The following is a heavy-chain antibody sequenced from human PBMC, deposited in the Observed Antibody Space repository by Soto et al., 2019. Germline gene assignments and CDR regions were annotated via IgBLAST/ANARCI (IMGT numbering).Heavy chain of an antibody. V-gene: IGHV4-59*01. D-gene: IGHD3-3*01. CDR2: IYYSGST. CDR1: GGSISSYY. J-gene: IGHJ6*02. Sequence: SETLSLTCTVSGGSISSYYWSWIRQPPGKGLEWIVYIYYSGSTNYNPSLKSRVTISVDTSKNQFSLKLSSVTAADTAVYYCARVIRATYYDFWSGPYYYYGMDVWGQGTTVTVSS. CDR3: ARVIRATYYDFWSGPYYYYGMDV.